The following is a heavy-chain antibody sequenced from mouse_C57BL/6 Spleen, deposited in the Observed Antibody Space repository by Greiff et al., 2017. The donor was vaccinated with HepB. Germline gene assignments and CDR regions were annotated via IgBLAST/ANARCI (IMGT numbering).Heavy chain of an antibody. V-gene: IGHV3-6*01. J-gene: IGHJ3*01. CDR3: AREGNSPGFAY. CDR1: GYSITSGYY. Sequence: EVKLMESGPGLVKPSQSLSLTCSVTGYSITSGYYWNWIRQFPGNKLEWMGYISYDGSNNYNPSLKNRISITRDTSKNQFFLKLNSVTTEDTATYYCAREGNSPGFAYWGQGTLVTVSA. CDR2: ISYDGSN.